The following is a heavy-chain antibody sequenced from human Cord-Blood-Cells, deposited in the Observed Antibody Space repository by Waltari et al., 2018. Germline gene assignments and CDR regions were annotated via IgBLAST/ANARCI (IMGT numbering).Heavy chain of an antibody. J-gene: IGHJ5*02. V-gene: IGHV4-59*01. Sequence: QVQLQESGPGLVKPSATLSLTCTVSGGSISSSSWSWTRQPPGKGLEWIGYIYYSGSTNYNPSLKSRVTISVDTSKNQFSLKLSSVTAADTAVYYCARMSEATNWFDPWGQGTLVTVSS. CDR3: ARMSEATNWFDP. D-gene: IGHD5-12*01. CDR2: IYYSGST. CDR1: GGSISSSS.